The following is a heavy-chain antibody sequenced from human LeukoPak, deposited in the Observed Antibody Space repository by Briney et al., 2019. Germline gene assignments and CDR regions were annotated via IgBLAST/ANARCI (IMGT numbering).Heavy chain of an antibody. CDR2: ISYDGSNK. CDR1: GFTFSSYA. CDR3: ACLSNYDILTEFFDY. V-gene: IGHV3-30-3*01. J-gene: IGHJ4*02. D-gene: IGHD3-9*01. Sequence: PGGSLRLSCAASGFTFSSYAMHWVRQAPGKGLEWVAVISYDGSNKYYADSVKGRFTISRDNSKNTLYLQMNSLRAENTAVYYCACLSNYDILTEFFDYWGQGTLVTVSS.